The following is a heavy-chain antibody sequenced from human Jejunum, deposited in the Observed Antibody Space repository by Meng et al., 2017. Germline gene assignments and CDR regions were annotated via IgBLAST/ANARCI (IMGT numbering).Heavy chain of an antibody. D-gene: IGHD3-16*01. Sequence: GESLKISCTASGFTFGSSAMTWVRQAPGTGLEWVSTISGSSGSTYYADSVKGRFTISRDNSKNTLYLQMNSLRAEDTAVYYCAKGYAPWGQETLVTVSS. CDR2: ISGSSGST. J-gene: IGHJ5*02. CDR3: AKGYAP. CDR1: GFTFGSSA. V-gene: IGHV3-23*01.